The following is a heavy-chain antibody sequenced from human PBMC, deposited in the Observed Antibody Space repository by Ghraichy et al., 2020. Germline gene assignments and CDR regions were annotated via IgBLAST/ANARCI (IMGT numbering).Heavy chain of an antibody. CDR2: IKQDGSEK. CDR1: GFTFSSYW. D-gene: IGHD6-19*01. Sequence: LSLTCAASGFTFSSYWMSWVRQAPGKGLEWVANIKQDGSEKYYVDSVKGRFTISRDNAKNSLYLQMNSLRAEDTAVYYCARDRIYSSGWSPLIYYYMDVWGKGTTVTVSS. V-gene: IGHV3-7*03. J-gene: IGHJ6*03. CDR3: ARDRIYSSGWSPLIYYYMDV.